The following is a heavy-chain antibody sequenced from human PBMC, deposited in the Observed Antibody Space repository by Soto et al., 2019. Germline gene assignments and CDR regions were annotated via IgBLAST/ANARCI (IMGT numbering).Heavy chain of an antibody. Sequence: EVQLVESGGGLVQPGGSLRLSCAASGFNIRDHYMDWVRQAPGKGLEWVGLTRNKGESYTTEHAASVKGRFVISRDDSKNSVYLQMNSLKTEDTAVYYCVRERFFNLAFWGQGTLVNVSS. J-gene: IGHJ4*02. CDR3: VRERFFNLAF. CDR1: GFNIRDHY. CDR2: TRNKGESYTT. V-gene: IGHV3-72*01.